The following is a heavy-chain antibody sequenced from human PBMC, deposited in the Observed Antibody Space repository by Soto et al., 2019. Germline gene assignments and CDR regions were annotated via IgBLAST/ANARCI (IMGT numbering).Heavy chain of an antibody. V-gene: IGHV4-39*01. CDR1: GGSISSSSYY. CDR3: ARQIYDSSGYYYAY. D-gene: IGHD3-22*01. Sequence: QMQLQESGPGLVKPPETLSLTCTASGGSISSSSYYWGWIRQPPGQGLEWLGTIYSLGNTYYNPSLKSRVTISVDKSKSQLFLKLSSVTAPDTAVYYCARQIYDSSGYYYAYWGQGTLVTVSS. J-gene: IGHJ4*02. CDR2: IYSLGNT.